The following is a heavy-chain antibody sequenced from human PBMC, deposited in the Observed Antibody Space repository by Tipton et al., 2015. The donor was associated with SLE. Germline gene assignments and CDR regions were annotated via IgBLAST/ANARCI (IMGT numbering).Heavy chain of an antibody. D-gene: IGHD6-19*01. CDR1: GFTFSSYD. V-gene: IGHV3-13*04. CDR3: ARVVPGGYSSGWSLDY. J-gene: IGHJ4*02. Sequence: SLRLSCAASGFTFSSYDMHWVRQATGKGLEWVSAIGTAGDTYYPGSVKGRFTISRENAKNSLYLQMNSLRAGDTAVYYCARVVPGGYSSGWSLDYWGQGTLVTVSS. CDR2: IGTAGDT.